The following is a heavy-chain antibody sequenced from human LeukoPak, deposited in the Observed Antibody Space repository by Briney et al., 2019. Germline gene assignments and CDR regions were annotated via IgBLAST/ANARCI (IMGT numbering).Heavy chain of an antibody. CDR2: ISGGGGYT. Sequence: PGGSLRLSCAASGFTFSSYAMNWVRQAPGKGLEWVSTISGGGGYTYYADSVKGRFTISRDNSKNTLYLQMNSLRAEDTAVYYCAKKRLDYNNYDCLDYWGQGTLVTVSS. D-gene: IGHD4-11*01. J-gene: IGHJ4*02. V-gene: IGHV3-23*01. CDR3: AKKRLDYNNYDCLDY. CDR1: GFTFSSYA.